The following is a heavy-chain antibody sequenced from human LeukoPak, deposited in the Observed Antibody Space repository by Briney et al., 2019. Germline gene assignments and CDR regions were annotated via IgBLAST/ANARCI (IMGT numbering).Heavy chain of an antibody. Sequence: GESLKISCKGSGYSFTSYWIGWVRQMPGKGLEWVGIIYPGDSDTRYSPSFQGQVTISADKSISTAYLQWSSLKASDTAMYYCARGDGSGSYSPGWVDCWGQGTLVTVSS. CDR1: GYSFTSYW. V-gene: IGHV5-51*01. CDR2: IYPGDSDT. D-gene: IGHD3-10*01. CDR3: ARGDGSGSYSPGWVDC. J-gene: IGHJ4*02.